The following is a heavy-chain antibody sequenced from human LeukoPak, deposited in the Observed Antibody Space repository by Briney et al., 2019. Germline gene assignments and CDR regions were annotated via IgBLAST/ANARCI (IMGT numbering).Heavy chain of an antibody. J-gene: IGHJ5*02. Sequence: PGGSLRLSCTASGFTFNIYWMTWVRQAPGKGLEWVANIKQDGNEKYYVDSVKGRFTISRDNAKNSVFLQMNSLRAEDTAVYYCARDHLGGGWFSLSPWGQGTLVTVSS. CDR3: ARDHLGGGWFSLSP. CDR1: GFTFNIYW. D-gene: IGHD6-19*01. CDR2: IKQDGNEK. V-gene: IGHV3-7*03.